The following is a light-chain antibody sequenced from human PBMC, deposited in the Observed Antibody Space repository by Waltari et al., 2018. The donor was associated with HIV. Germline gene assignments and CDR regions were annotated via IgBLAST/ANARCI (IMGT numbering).Light chain of an antibody. Sequence: QSALTQSASVSGSPGQSITIPCPGTSSYVGGYNYVSCYQQHPVKAPKLMIYDVSNRPSGVSNRCSGSKSGNTASLTISGLQAEDEADYYCSSYTSSRTPVFGGGTKLTVL. J-gene: IGLJ2*01. CDR3: SSYTSSRTPV. V-gene: IGLV2-14*03. CDR2: DVS. CDR1: SSYVGGYNY.